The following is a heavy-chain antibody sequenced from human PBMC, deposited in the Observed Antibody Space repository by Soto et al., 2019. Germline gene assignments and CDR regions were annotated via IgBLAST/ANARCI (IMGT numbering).Heavy chain of an antibody. Sequence: ASLKVSCKASGYTFTSYYIHWVRQAPGQGLEWMGIINPSGGSTSYAQKFQGRVTMTRDTSTSTAYMELSSLRSEDTAVYYCAREEDYGDYVVYWGQGTQVTVSA. CDR1: GYTFTSYY. CDR2: INPSGGST. D-gene: IGHD4-17*01. J-gene: IGHJ4*02. V-gene: IGHV1-46*01. CDR3: AREEDYGDYVVY.